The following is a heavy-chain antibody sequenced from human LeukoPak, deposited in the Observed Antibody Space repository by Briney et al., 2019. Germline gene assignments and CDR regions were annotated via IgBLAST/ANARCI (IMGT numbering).Heavy chain of an antibody. J-gene: IGHJ4*02. Sequence: ASVKVSCKASGYTFTSYGISWVRQAPGQGLEWMGWISAYNGNTNYAQKLQGRVTMTTDTSTSTAYMELRSLRSDDTAVYYCARGKRLHYYDSSGYSDYWGQGTLVTVSS. CDR3: ARGKRLHYYDSSGYSDY. CDR1: GYTFTSYG. CDR2: ISAYNGNT. D-gene: IGHD3-22*01. V-gene: IGHV1-18*01.